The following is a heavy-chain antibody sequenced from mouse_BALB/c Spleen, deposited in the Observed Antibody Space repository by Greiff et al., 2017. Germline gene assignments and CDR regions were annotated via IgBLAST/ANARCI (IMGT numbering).Heavy chain of an antibody. CDR3: AREWAYYDYFDY. D-gene: IGHD2-4*01. J-gene: IGHJ2*01. Sequence: VQLKQSGAELVKPGASVKLSCTASGFNIKDTYMHWVKQRPEQGLEWIGRIDPANGNTKYDPKFQGKATITADTSSNTAYLQLSSLTSEDTAVYYCAREWAYYDYFDYWGQGTTLTVSS. CDR1: GFNIKDTY. CDR2: IDPANGNT. V-gene: IGHV14-3*02.